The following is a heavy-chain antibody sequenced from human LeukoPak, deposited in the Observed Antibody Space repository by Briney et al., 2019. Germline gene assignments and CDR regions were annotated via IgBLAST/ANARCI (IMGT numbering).Heavy chain of an antibody. CDR2: IIPILGIA. Sequence: ASVKVSCKASGGTFSSYAISWVRQAPGQGLEWMGRIIPILGIANYAQKFQARVTITADKSTSTAYMELSSLRSEDTAVYYCARGATDLFDPWGQGTLVTVSS. J-gene: IGHJ5*02. CDR1: GGTFSSYA. V-gene: IGHV1-69*04. CDR3: ARGATDLFDP.